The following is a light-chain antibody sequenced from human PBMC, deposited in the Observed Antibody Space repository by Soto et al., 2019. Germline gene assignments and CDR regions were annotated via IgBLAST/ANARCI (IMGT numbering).Light chain of an antibody. J-gene: IGLJ1*01. Sequence: QSALTQPASVSGSPGQSITISCTGTSSNVGSYKLVSWYRQHPGKAPKLMIFEVNKRPSGVSNRFSGSKSGNTAYLTISGLKVEDEADYYCCSSGGSRTYVLGTGTKATV. CDR2: EVN. CDR3: CSSGGSRTYV. CDR1: SSNVGSYKL. V-gene: IGLV2-23*02.